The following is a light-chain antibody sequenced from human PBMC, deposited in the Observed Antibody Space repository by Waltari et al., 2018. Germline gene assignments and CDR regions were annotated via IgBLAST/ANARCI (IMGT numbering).Light chain of an antibody. CDR1: SSNIGAGYD. CDR3: QSYDSSLTL. J-gene: IGLJ3*02. V-gene: IGLV1-40*01. Sequence: QSVLTQPPSVSGAPGQRVTIPCTGSSSNIGAGYDVHWYQQLPGTAPKLLIYGNSNRPSGVPDRFSGSKYGTSASLAITGLQAEDEADYYCQSYDSSLTLFGGGTKLTVL. CDR2: GNS.